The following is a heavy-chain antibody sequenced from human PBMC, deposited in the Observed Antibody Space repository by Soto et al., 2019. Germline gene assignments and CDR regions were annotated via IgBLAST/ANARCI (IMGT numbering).Heavy chain of an antibody. CDR2: INHSGST. CDR1: RRSFTGYY. Sequence: SETLSPTCPAYRRSFTGYYTSCNSHPPGKGLEWIGEINHSGSTNYNPSLKSRVTISVDTSKNQFSLKLSSVTAADTAVYYCASLGVIAAAGLSKYGMDVWGQGTTVT. J-gene: IGHJ6*02. V-gene: IGHV4-34*01. D-gene: IGHD6-13*01. CDR3: ASLGVIAAAGLSKYGMDV.